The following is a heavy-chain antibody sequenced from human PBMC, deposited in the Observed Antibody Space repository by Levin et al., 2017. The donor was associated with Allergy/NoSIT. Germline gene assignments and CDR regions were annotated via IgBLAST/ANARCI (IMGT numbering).Heavy chain of an antibody. Sequence: PSETLSLTCTVSGDSISSGSYYWSWIRQPPGKGLEWIAYIHSGGSIYYNPSLKSRLTISADTSKNQFSLKLSSVTAADTAVYYCVRATQFWVRHHFDYWGQGTLVTVSS. V-gene: IGHV4-30-4*01. CDR3: VRATQFWVRHHFDY. J-gene: IGHJ4*02. D-gene: IGHD3-3*02. CDR2: IHSGGSI. CDR1: GDSISSGSYY.